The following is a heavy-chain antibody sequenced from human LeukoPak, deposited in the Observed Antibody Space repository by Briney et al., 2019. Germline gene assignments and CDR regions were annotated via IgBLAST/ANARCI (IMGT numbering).Heavy chain of an antibody. Sequence: ASVKVSCKASGYTFTGYYMHWVRQAPGQGLEWMGWINPNSGGTNYAQKFQGRVTMTRDTSISTAYMELSRLRSDDTAVYYCARAHPPVLRFLEWSSPNHDAFDIWGQGTMVTVSS. D-gene: IGHD3-3*01. CDR3: ARAHPPVLRFLEWSSPNHDAFDI. V-gene: IGHV1-2*02. CDR2: INPNSGGT. J-gene: IGHJ3*02. CDR1: GYTFTGYY.